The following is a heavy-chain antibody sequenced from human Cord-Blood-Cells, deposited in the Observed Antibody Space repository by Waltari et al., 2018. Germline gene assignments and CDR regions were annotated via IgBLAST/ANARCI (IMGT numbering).Heavy chain of an antibody. D-gene: IGHD6-6*01. Sequence: QVQLVESGGGVVQPGRSLRLSCAASGFTFRGYGMPWVRQAPGKGLEWVAVISYDGSNKYYADSVKGRFTISRDNSKNTLYLQMNSLRAEDTAVYYCAKDSSSSGGFDPWGQGTLVTVSS. CDR1: GFTFRGYG. CDR2: ISYDGSNK. J-gene: IGHJ5*02. V-gene: IGHV3-30*18. CDR3: AKDSSSSGGFDP.